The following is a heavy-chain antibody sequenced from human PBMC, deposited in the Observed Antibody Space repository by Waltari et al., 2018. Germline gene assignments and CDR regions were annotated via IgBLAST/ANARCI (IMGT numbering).Heavy chain of an antibody. J-gene: IGHJ3*02. Sequence: QVQLVQSGAEVKKPGASVKVSCKASGYTFTGDHKTWVRPAPGQGCEWMGWINPNSGGTNYAQKFQGRVTMTRDTSISTAYMELSRLRSDDTAVYYCARVMLERRYDAFDIWGQGTMVTVSS. CDR3: ARVMLERRYDAFDI. V-gene: IGHV1-2*02. CDR2: INPNSGGT. CDR1: GYTFTGDH. D-gene: IGHD1-1*01.